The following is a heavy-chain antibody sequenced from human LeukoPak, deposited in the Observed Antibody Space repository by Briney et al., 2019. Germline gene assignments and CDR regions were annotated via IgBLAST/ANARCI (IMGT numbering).Heavy chain of an antibody. J-gene: IGHJ5*02. CDR3: ARDLISSISRGWFHP. CDR1: GFTVSSSY. V-gene: IGHV3-53*01. CDR2: IYSGGST. Sequence: GGSLRLSCAASGFTVSSSYMSWVRQAPGRGLEWVSLIYSGGSTYYADSVKGRFTISRDNSKNSLYLQMHSLRAEDTAVYYCARDLISSISRGWFHPWGQGTLVTVSS. D-gene: IGHD2-2*01.